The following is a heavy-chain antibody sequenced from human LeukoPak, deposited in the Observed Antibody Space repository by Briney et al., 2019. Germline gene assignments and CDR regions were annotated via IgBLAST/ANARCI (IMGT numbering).Heavy chain of an antibody. J-gene: IGHJ4*02. CDR1: GFTFSSYS. CDR2: MSGSGSRT. V-gene: IGHV3-23*01. CDR3: AKDRVGAILYFDY. D-gene: IGHD1-26*01. Sequence: GGSLRLSCAASGFTFSSYSMNWVRQAPGKGLEWVSAMSGSGSRTYYADSVKGRFTISRDNSKNTLYLQMSSLRVEDTALYYCAKDRVGAILYFDYWGQGTLVTVSS.